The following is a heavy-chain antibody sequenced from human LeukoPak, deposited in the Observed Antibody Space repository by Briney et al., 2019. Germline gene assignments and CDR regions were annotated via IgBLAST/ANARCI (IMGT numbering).Heavy chain of an antibody. CDR1: GYRFTSYW. D-gene: IGHD5-18*01. CDR2: IYPGDSDT. Sequence: GESLKISCKGSGYRFTSYWIGWVRRMPGKGLEWMGIIYPGDSDTRYSPSFQGQVTISADKSISTAYLQWSSLKASDTAMYYCAREEYSYGYGGEYFQHWGQGTLVTVSS. CDR3: AREEYSYGYGGEYFQH. V-gene: IGHV5-51*01. J-gene: IGHJ1*01.